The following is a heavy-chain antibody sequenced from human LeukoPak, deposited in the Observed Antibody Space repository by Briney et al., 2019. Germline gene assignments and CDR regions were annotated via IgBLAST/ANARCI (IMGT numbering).Heavy chain of an antibody. V-gene: IGHV1-2*02. Sequence: ASVKVSCKASGYTFTGYYMHWVRQAPGQGLEWMGWINPNSGGTNYAQKFQGTVTMTRDTSNSTGYMELSRLRSDDSAVYYCARSSIAATTNWFDPWGQGTLVTVSS. CDR1: GYTFTGYY. CDR2: INPNSGGT. D-gene: IGHD6-13*01. CDR3: ARSSIAATTNWFDP. J-gene: IGHJ5*02.